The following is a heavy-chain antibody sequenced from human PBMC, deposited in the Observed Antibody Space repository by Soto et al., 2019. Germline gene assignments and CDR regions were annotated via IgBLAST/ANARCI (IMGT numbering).Heavy chain of an antibody. CDR3: AIAVAGHFAY. J-gene: IGHJ4*02. Sequence: PSRGLEWLGRTYYRSKWYNDYAVSVKSRITINPDTSKNQFSLQPNSVTPEDTAVYYCAIAVAGHFAYWGQGTLVTVSS. CDR2: TYYRSKWYN. D-gene: IGHD6-19*01. V-gene: IGHV6-1*01.